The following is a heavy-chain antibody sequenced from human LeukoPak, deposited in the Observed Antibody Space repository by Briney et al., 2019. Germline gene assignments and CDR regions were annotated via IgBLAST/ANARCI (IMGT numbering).Heavy chain of an antibody. J-gene: IGHJ6*03. V-gene: IGHV1-69*06. CDR3: ARAPSLRYFDWFPLRIGGYYYYYYMDV. CDR2: IIPIFGTA. Sequence: ASVKVSCKASGGTFSSYAISWVRQAPGQGLEWMGGIIPIFGTANYAQKFQGRVTITADKSTSTAYMELSSLRSEDTAVYYCARAPSLRYFDWFPLRIGGYYYYYYMDVWGKGTTVTVSS. D-gene: IGHD3-9*01. CDR1: GGTFSSYA.